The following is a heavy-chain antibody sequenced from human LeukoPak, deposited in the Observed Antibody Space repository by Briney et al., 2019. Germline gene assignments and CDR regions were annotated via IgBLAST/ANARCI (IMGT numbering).Heavy chain of an antibody. CDR1: GFIFSTYG. CDR3: VKDWGVLPDYTADGFDI. CDR2: IRHDGSNK. D-gene: IGHD3-10*01. Sequence: GGSLRLSCAASGFIFSTYGMHWVRQAPGKGLEWVACIRHDGSNKYYADSVRGRFTISRDNSQNTLHLQMNSLRVEDTAVYYCVKDWGVLPDYTADGFDIWGPGTMVTVSS. V-gene: IGHV3-30*02. J-gene: IGHJ3*02.